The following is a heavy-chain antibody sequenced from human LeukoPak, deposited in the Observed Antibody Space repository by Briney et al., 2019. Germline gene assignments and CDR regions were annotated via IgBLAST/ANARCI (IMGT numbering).Heavy chain of an antibody. J-gene: IGHJ4*02. D-gene: IGHD6-13*01. V-gene: IGHV3-23*01. Sequence: QPGGSLRLSCAASGFTFSSYAMSWVRQAPGKGLEWVSAISGSGGSTYYADSVKGRFTISRDNCKNTLYLQMNSLRAEDTAVYYCAKVIAAAGSGPMPHWGQGTLVTVSS. CDR3: AKVIAAAGSGPMPH. CDR2: ISGSGGST. CDR1: GFTFSSYA.